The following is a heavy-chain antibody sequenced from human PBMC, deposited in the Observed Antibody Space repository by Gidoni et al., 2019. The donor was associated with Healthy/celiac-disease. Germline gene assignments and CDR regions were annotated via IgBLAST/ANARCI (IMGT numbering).Heavy chain of an antibody. D-gene: IGHD3-22*01. CDR1: GGSISSSSYY. Sequence: LPLQESGPGLVTPSETLSLTCTVPGGSISSSSYYWGWIRQPPGKGLEWMGSIYYSGSTYYSPSLKSGVTIAVDTSKMQFSLKRSSVAAEDTAVYYGARRDSSGYYFDYWGQGTLVTVSS. J-gene: IGHJ4*02. V-gene: IGHV4-39*01. CDR3: ARRDSSGYYFDY. CDR2: IYYSGST.